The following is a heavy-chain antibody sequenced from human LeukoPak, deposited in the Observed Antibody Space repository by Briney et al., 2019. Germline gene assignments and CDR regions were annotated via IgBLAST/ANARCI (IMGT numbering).Heavy chain of an antibody. V-gene: IGHV3-21*04. D-gene: IGHD3-22*01. CDR1: GFTFSSYS. CDR2: ISSSSSYI. J-gene: IGHJ4*02. Sequence: GGSLRLSCAASGFTFSSYSMNWVRQAPGKGLEWVSSISSSSSYIYYADSVKGRFTISRDNAKNSLYLQMNSLRAEDTAVYYCARDIAGYYYDSSGYNDPIDYWGQGTLVTVSS. CDR3: ARDIAGYYYDSSGYNDPIDY.